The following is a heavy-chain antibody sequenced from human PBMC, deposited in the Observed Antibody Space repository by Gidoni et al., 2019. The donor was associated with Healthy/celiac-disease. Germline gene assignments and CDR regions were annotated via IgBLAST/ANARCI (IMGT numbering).Heavy chain of an antibody. CDR3: AKAPYCSGGSCYSARDDYFDY. CDR1: GFTFSSYA. V-gene: IGHV3-23*01. J-gene: IGHJ4*02. D-gene: IGHD2-15*01. CDR2: ISGSGGST. Sequence: VQPGGSLRLSCAASGFTFSSYAMSWVRQAPGKGLEWVSAISGSGGSTYYADSVKGRFTISRDNSKNTLYLQMNSLRAEDTAVYYCAKAPYCSGGSCYSARDDYFDYWGQGTLVTVSS.